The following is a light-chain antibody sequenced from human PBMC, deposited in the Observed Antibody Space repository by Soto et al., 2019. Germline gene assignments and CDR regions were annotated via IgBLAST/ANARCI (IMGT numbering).Light chain of an antibody. Sequence: QSALAQTASVSGSPGQSITISCTGTTSDVGGYNYVSWYQQHPGEAPKLIIYKVITRPSGISNRFSGSKSGNTASLTISGLQAEDEADYYCSSYSRTSTLVLFGGGTQLTVL. CDR1: TSDVGGYNY. CDR2: KVI. V-gene: IGLV2-14*01. J-gene: IGLJ2*01. CDR3: SSYSRTSTLVL.